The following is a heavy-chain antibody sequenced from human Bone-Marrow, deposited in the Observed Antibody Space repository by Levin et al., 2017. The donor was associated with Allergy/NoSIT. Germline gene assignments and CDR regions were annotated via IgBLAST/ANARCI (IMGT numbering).Heavy chain of an antibody. V-gene: IGHV3-48*03. CDR1: GFSLSSYE. CDR2: IGSSDDST. D-gene: IGHD3-3*01. J-gene: IGHJ4*02. Sequence: PGGSLRLSCAASGFSLSSYEMNWVRQAPGKGLEWVSFIGSSDDSTYYADSVIGRFTISRDNAKNSLYLQMDSLRVEDTAVYYCARGPSAYYGFLSAYQPRGAYWGQGTLVTVSS. CDR3: ARGPSAYYGFLSAYQPRGAY.